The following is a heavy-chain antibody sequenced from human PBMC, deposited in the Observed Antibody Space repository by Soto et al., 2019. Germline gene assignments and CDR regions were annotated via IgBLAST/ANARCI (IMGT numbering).Heavy chain of an antibody. CDR2: ISAYNGNT. D-gene: IGHD3-16*02. Sequence: QVQLVQSGAEVKKPGASVKVSCKASGYTFTSYGISWVRQAPGQGLEWMGWISAYNGNTNYAQKLQGRVTMTTDTSTSTAYMELRSLRSDDTAVDYCARGYYDYIWGSYRQYYFDYWGQGTLVTVSS. CDR3: ARGYYDYIWGSYRQYYFDY. J-gene: IGHJ4*02. V-gene: IGHV1-18*01. CDR1: GYTFTSYG.